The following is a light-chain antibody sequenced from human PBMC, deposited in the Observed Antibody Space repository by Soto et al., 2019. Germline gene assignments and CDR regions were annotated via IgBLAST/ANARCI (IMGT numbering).Light chain of an antibody. CDR2: DAS. Sequence: EIVLTQSPATLSLSPGERATLSCRASQSVSSYLAWYQQKPGLAPRLLIYDASARATGIPARFSGSGSGTDFTLTISSLEPEDFAVYYCQQRSNWPGTFGQGTKLEIK. J-gene: IGKJ2*01. CDR3: QQRSNWPGT. CDR1: QSVSSY. V-gene: IGKV3-11*01.